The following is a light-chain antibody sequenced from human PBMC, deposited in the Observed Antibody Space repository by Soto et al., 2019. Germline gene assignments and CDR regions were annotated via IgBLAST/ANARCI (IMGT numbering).Light chain of an antibody. CDR3: QQYGSSATRT. V-gene: IGKV3-20*01. Sequence: DIVLTQSPGTVSLSPGERVTLSCRASQACSGNFLAWYREKAGQAPRLLXXGPXSRATGIADRLXGSGSGTDFTLIISRLEPEEFVVYYCQQYGSSATRTFGGGTKVDIK. J-gene: IGKJ4*02. CDR2: GPX. CDR1: QACSGNF.